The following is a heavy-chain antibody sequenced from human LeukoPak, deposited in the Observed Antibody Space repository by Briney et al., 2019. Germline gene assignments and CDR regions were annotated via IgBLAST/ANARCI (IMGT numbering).Heavy chain of an antibody. CDR3: TTWLSRGSSWFDY. J-gene: IGHJ4*02. CDR2: ISTETGDGTT. CDR1: GFTFSNAW. Sequence: PGGSLRLSCAASGFTFSNAWMSWVRQAPGKGPEWVGRISTETGDGTTEYAAPVNGRFSISRDDSKNTLYLQMNSLQTEDTAVYYCTTWLSRGSSWFDYWGQGALVTVSP. D-gene: IGHD6-13*01. V-gene: IGHV3-15*01.